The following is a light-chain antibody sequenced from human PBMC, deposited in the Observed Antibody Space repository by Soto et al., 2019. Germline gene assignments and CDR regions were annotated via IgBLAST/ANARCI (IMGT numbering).Light chain of an antibody. CDR3: QQYGSSIT. CDR1: QSVRSYY. J-gene: IGKJ5*01. V-gene: IGKV3-20*01. Sequence: EIVLTQSPGTLSLSPGERATLSCRASQSVRSYYLAWYQQKPGQAPRPLIFGAYYRATGIPDRFSGSGSGTDFTLTISRLEPEDFAVYYCQQYGSSITFGQGTRLEIK. CDR2: GAY.